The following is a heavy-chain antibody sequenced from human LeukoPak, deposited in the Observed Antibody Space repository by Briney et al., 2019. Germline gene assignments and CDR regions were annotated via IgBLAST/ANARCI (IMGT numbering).Heavy chain of an antibody. CDR1: AGSISSSSHH. CDR2: IYPGRTT. CDR3: VRHDGRGGSTMGALDS. V-gene: IGHV4-39*01. J-gene: IGHJ4*02. Sequence: SETLSLTCTVSAGSISSSSHHWGWIRQSPGKGLEWIGSIYPGRTTYYNPSLNNRVTISVVTSKNQFSLQLNSVTAADTSVYYCVRHDGRGGSTMGALDSWGQGSLVTVSS. D-gene: IGHD5/OR15-5a*01.